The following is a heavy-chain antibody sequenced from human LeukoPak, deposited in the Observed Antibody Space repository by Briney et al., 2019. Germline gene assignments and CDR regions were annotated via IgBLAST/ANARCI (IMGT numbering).Heavy chain of an antibody. D-gene: IGHD2-2*01. V-gene: IGHV3-21*04. CDR3: ATQSSTSFYYMDV. CDR1: GFIFSDYN. J-gene: IGHJ6*03. Sequence: KPGGSLRLSCAASGFIFSDYNMHWVRQAPGKGLEWVSSISSSSSYIYYADSVKGRFTFSRDNAKNSLYLQMNSLRAEDTAVYYCATQSSTSFYYMDVWGKGTTVTVSS. CDR2: ISSSSSYI.